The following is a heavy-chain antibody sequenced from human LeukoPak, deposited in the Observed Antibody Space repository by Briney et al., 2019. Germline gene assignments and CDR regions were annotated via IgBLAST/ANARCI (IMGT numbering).Heavy chain of an antibody. CDR3: ARDAVAGTYDY. CDR1: GGTFSSYA. J-gene: IGHJ4*02. Sequence: SVKVSCKASGGTFSSYAISWVRQAPGQGLEWMGRIIPILGIANYAQKFQGRVTITADKSTSTAYMELSSLRSEDTAVYYRARDAVAGTYDYWGQGTLVTVSS. V-gene: IGHV1-69*04. CDR2: IIPILGIA. D-gene: IGHD6-19*01.